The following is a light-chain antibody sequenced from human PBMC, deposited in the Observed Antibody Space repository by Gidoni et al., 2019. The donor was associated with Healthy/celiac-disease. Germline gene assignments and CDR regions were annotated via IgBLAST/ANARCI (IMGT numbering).Light chain of an antibody. CDR3: QQRSNWPYT. V-gene: IGKV3-11*01. J-gene: IGKJ2*01. Sequence: EIVLPQSPATLSLSPGERATLSCRASQSVSSYLAWYQQKPGQAPRLLIYDASNRATGIPARFSGSGSGTDFTLTISSLEPEDFAVYYCQQRSNWPYTFXQXTKLEIK. CDR2: DAS. CDR1: QSVSSY.